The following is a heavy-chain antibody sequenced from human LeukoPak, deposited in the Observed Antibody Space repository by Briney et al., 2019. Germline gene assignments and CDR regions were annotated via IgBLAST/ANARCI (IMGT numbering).Heavy chain of an antibody. CDR2: IIPIFGTA. V-gene: IGHV1-69*13. CDR1: GGTFSSYA. J-gene: IGHJ3*02. Sequence: SVKVSCKASGGTFSSYAISWVPQAPGQGLEWMGGIIPIFGTANYAQKFQGRVTITADESTSTAYMELSNLRSEDTAVDYCATGSGTTGTTQDAFDIWGQGTMVTVSS. D-gene: IGHD1-1*01. CDR3: ATGSGTTGTTQDAFDI.